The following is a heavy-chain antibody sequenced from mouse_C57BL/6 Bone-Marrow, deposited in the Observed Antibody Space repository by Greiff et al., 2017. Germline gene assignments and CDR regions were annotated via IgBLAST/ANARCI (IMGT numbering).Heavy chain of an antibody. Sequence: VMLVESGGGLVQPGESLKLSCESNEYEFPSHDMSWVRKTPEKRLELVAAINSDGGSTYYPDTMERRFIISRDNTKKTLYLQMSSLRSEDTALCYCARQGYYSNFAMDYWGQGTSVTVSS. D-gene: IGHD2-5*01. CDR2: INSDGGST. CDR1: EYEFPSHD. V-gene: IGHV5-2*01. CDR3: ARQGYYSNFAMDY. J-gene: IGHJ4*01.